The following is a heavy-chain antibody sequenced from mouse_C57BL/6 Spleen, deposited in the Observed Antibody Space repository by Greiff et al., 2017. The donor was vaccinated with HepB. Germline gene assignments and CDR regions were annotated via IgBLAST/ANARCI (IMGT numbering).Heavy chain of an antibody. J-gene: IGHJ4*01. CDR3: ARFAITTRRFYAMDY. CDR1: GYTFTSYW. Sequence: VQLQQPGAELVKPGASVKLSCKASGYTFTSYWMQWVKQRPGQGLEWIGEIDPSDSYTNYNQKFKGKATLTVDTSSSTAYMQLSSLTSEDSAVYYCARFAITTRRFYAMDYWGQGTSVTVSS. V-gene: IGHV1-50*01. D-gene: IGHD2-4*01. CDR2: IDPSDSYT.